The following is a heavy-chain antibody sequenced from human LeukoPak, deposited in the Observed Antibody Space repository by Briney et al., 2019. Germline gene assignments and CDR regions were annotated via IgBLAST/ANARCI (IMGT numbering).Heavy chain of an antibody. CDR3: AKDDCSSTSCPSWDY. V-gene: IGHV3-23*01. CDR2: ISGSGGST. Sequence: GGSLRLSCAASGFTFSSYAMSWVRQAPGKGLEWVSDISGSGGSTYYADSVKGRFTISRDNSKNTLYLQMNSLRAEDTAVYYCAKDDCSSTSCPSWDYWGQGTLVTVSS. CDR1: GFTFSSYA. D-gene: IGHD2-2*01. J-gene: IGHJ4*02.